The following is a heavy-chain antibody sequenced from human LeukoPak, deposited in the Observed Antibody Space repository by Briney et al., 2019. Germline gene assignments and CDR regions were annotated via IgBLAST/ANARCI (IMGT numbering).Heavy chain of an antibody. CDR3: ARIRHYDILPGYPYFDY. CDR1: GFTFSSYS. V-gene: IGHV3-21*01. Sequence: PGGSLRLSCAASGFTFSSYSMNWVRLAPGKGLEWVSSISSSSSYIYYADSVKGRFTISRDNAKNSLYLQMNSLRAEDTAVYYCARIRHYDILPGYPYFDYWGQGTLVTVSS. D-gene: IGHD3-9*01. CDR2: ISSSSSYI. J-gene: IGHJ4*02.